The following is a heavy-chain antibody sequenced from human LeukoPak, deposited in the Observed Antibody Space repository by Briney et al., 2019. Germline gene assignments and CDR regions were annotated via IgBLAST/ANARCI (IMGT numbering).Heavy chain of an antibody. Sequence: GGSLRLSCAASGFTFSNYGMHWVRQAPGKGLEWVAAVSYDGTYKYYADSMKGRFTVSRDNSKNTLYLQVNTLRAEDTAVYYCAKVGTSFISYYYDSSGFYDCWGQGTLVTVSS. D-gene: IGHD3-22*01. CDR1: GFTFSNYG. V-gene: IGHV3-30*18. CDR2: VSYDGTYK. J-gene: IGHJ4*02. CDR3: AKVGTSFISYYYDSSGFYDC.